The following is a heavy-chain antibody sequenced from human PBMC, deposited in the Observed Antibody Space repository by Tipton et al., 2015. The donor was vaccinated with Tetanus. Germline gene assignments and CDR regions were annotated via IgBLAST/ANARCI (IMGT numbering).Heavy chain of an antibody. CDR1: GFTFSSYA. J-gene: IGHJ3*02. CDR2: ISGSGGST. V-gene: IGHV3-23*01. CDR3: AKEWDYYGSGSSTNIDAFDI. D-gene: IGHD3-10*01. Sequence: SLRLSCAASGFTFSSYAMSWVRQAPGKGLEWVSAISGSGGSTYCADSVKGRFTISRDNSKNTLYLQMNSLRAEDTAVYYCAKEWDYYGSGSSTNIDAFDIWGQGTMVTVSS.